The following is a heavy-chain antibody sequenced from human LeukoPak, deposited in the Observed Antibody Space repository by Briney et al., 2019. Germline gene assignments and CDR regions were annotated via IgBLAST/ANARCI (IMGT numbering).Heavy chain of an antibody. CDR3: ARGDYAIFGVVNEASYWYFDL. V-gene: IGHV3-30*02. CDR2: IRYDGSNK. CDR1: GFTFSSYG. D-gene: IGHD3-3*01. Sequence: GGSLRLSCSASGFTFSSYGMHWVRQAPGKGLEWVAFIRYDGSNKYYADSVKGRFTISRDNSKNTLYLQMNSLRAEDTAVYYCARGDYAIFGVVNEASYWYFDLWGRGTLVTVSS. J-gene: IGHJ2*01.